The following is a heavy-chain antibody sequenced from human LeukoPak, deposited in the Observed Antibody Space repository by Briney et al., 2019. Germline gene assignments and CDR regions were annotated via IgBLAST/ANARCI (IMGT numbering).Heavy chain of an antibody. CDR3: AKDDYGDQGWFDP. CDR2: ISGSGGST. Sequence: GGSLRLSCAASGFTFSNFGMHWVRQAPGKGLEWVSAISGSGGSTYYADSVKGRFTISRDNSKNTLYLQMNSLRAEDTAVYYCAKDDYGDQGWFDPWGQGTLVTVSS. J-gene: IGHJ5*02. CDR1: GFTFSNFG. D-gene: IGHD4-17*01. V-gene: IGHV3-23*01.